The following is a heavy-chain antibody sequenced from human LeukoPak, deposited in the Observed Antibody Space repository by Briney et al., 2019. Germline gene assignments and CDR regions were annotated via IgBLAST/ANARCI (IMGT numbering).Heavy chain of an antibody. J-gene: IGHJ4*02. CDR1: GYTFTSYG. Sequence: ASVKVSCKASGYTFTSYGISWVRQAPGQGLEWMGWISAYNGNTNYAQKLQGRVTMTTDTSTSTAYMELRSLRSDDAAVYYCAREDYGDYVGFYWGQGTLVTVSS. D-gene: IGHD4-17*01. CDR2: ISAYNGNT. CDR3: AREDYGDYVGFY. V-gene: IGHV1-18*04.